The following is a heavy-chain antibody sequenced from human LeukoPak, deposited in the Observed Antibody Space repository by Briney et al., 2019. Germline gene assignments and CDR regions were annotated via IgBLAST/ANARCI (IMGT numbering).Heavy chain of an antibody. D-gene: IGHD2-15*01. CDR3: ARGRYCSADICSGGDAFDI. V-gene: IGHV4-4*07. CDR2: IYTRGST. Sequence: SETLSLTCTVSGGSLNNYYWSWIRQPAGRGLEWIGRIYTRGSTNYNPSLKSRVTMSVDTSKNQFSLKLSSVTAADTAVYYCARGRYCSADICSGGDAFDIWGQGTMVSVSS. CDR1: GGSLNNYY. J-gene: IGHJ3*02.